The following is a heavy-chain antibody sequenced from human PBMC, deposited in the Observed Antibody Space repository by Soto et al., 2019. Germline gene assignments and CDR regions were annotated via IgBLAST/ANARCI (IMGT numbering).Heavy chain of an antibody. J-gene: IGHJ6*02. Sequence: QVQLVQSGAEVKKPGASVKVSCKASGYTFTSYGISWVRQAPGQGLEWMGWISAYNGNTNYAQKLQGRVTMTTDTTTSTAYRKVRRLRSDETAVDYCARDREYSRQSYSYYGMDVWGQGTTVTVSS. CDR1: GYTFTSYG. CDR3: ARDREYSRQSYSYYGMDV. V-gene: IGHV1-18*01. D-gene: IGHD6-6*01. CDR2: ISAYNGNT.